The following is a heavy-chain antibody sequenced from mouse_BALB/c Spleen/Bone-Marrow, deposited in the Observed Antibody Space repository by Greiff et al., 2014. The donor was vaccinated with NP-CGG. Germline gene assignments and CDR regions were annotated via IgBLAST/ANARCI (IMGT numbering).Heavy chain of an antibody. V-gene: IGHV5-4*02. CDR2: ISDGGSYT. CDR3: ARGGGNYEGAWFAY. CDR1: GFTFSDYY. J-gene: IGHJ3*01. Sequence: EVQLVESGGGLVKPGGSLKLSCAASGFTFSDYYMYWVRQTPEKRLEWVATISDGGSYTYYPDSVKGRFTISRDNAKNNLYLEMRSLKCVTTEMYACARGGGNYEGAWFAYWGQGTLVTVSA. D-gene: IGHD2-1*01.